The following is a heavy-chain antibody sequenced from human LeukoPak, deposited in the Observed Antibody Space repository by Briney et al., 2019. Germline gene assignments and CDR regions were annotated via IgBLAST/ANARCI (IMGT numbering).Heavy chain of an antibody. J-gene: IGHJ4*02. V-gene: IGHV4-30-4*01. CDR3: ARVTGGSGSYYSPLHYYFDY. D-gene: IGHD3-10*01. CDR2: IYYSGST. Sequence: KASETLSLTCTVSGGSISSGDYYWSWIRQPPGKGLEWIGYIYYSGSTYYNPSLKSRVTISVDTSKNQFSLKLSSVTAADTAVYYCARVTGGSGSYYSPLHYYFDYLGQGTLVTVSS. CDR1: GGSISSGDYY.